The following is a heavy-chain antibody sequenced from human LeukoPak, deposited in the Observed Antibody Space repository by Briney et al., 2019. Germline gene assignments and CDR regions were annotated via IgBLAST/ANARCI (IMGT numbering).Heavy chain of an antibody. CDR1: GYSISSGYY. J-gene: IGHJ4*02. CDR2: IYHSGSP. D-gene: IGHD1-26*01. V-gene: IGHV4-38-2*02. CDR3: ARGLGRGFDY. Sequence: SETLSLTCTVSGYSISSGYYWGWIRQPPGKGLEWIGNIYHSGSPSYNPSLKSRVTISVDTSNNQFSLQLSSVTAADTAVFYCARGLGRGFDYWGQGALVTVSS.